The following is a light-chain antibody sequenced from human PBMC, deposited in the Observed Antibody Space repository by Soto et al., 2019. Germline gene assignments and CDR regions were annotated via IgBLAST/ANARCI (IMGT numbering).Light chain of an antibody. CDR1: SSDVGGYNY. CDR3: SSYSSTSTVV. V-gene: IGLV2-14*01. Sequence: QSALTQPASVSGSPGQSITISCTGTSSDVGGYNYVSWYQQHPGKAPKLMIYEISNRPSGVSNRFSGSKSGNTAFLAISGVQAEDEADYYCSSYSSTSTVVFGGGTKVTVL. J-gene: IGLJ3*02. CDR2: EIS.